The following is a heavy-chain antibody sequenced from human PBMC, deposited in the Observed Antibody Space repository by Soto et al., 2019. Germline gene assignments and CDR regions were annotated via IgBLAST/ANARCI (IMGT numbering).Heavy chain of an antibody. CDR2: INPSGGST. D-gene: IGHD3-9*01. CDR1: GYTFTSYY. V-gene: IGHV1-46*01. CDR3: ARDLRGYYDILTGYYIKNYNYYGMDV. J-gene: IGHJ6*02. Sequence: ASVKVSCKASGYTFTSYYMHWVRQAPGQGLEWMGIINPSGGSTSYAQKFQGRVTMTRDTSTSTVHMELSSLRSEDTAVYYCARDLRGYYDILTGYYIKNYNYYGMDVWGQGTTVTVSS.